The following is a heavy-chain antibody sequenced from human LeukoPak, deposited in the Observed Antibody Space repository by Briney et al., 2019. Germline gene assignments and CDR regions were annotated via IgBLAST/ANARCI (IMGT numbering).Heavy chain of an antibody. Sequence: GGSLRLSCAASGFTVSSNYMIWVRQPPGMGLEWVSVFYPGGTTYYADSVKGRFSISRDNSKNIVSLQMNSLRAEDTAVYYCARDALVPDGFDLWGQGTMVTVSS. V-gene: IGHV3-66*01. J-gene: IGHJ3*01. CDR3: ARDALVPDGFDL. CDR1: GFTVSSNY. CDR2: FYPGGTT. D-gene: IGHD6-13*01.